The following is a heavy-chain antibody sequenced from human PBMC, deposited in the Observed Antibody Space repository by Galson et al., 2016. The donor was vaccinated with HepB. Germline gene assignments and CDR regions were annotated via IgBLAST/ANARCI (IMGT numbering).Heavy chain of an antibody. CDR2: IYSGGTT. CDR3: ASLRFKGFDL. D-gene: IGHD3-3*01. V-gene: IGHV3-53*01. CDR1: GFTVISDY. Sequence: SLRLSCAASGFTVISDYMNWVRQAPGKGLEWVSVIYSGGTTYYADSVKGRFTISRDNSKNTLYLQMNSLRAEDTAVYYCASLRFKGFDLWGRGTLVTVSS. J-gene: IGHJ2*01.